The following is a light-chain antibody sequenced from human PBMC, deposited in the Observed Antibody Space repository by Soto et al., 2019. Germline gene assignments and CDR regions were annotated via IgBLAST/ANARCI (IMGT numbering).Light chain of an antibody. Sequence: ALTHSPGTLSLSPGERATLYCRAIQTVSSRFLAWYQQKPGQAPRLLIYGALSRATGIPDRFSGSGSGTDFTLTISRMEPEDFALYYCQQYATSPPTFGGGTKVDIK. J-gene: IGKJ4*01. CDR1: QTVSSRF. V-gene: IGKV3-20*01. CDR2: GAL. CDR3: QQYATSPPT.